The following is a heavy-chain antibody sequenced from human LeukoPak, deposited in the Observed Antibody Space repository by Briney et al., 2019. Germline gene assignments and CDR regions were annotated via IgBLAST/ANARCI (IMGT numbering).Heavy chain of an antibody. Sequence: GASVTVSYKASGYIFDRYDINWVRQATGKGLEWMGWMNPKTGNTGYEQKFQGRVNMTSDTPMTTAYMDLNSLKSDDTAVYYCVRARYSSAWFGSWGHGTLVSGSA. CDR3: VRARYSSAWFGS. CDR2: MNPKTGNT. V-gene: IGHV1-8*01. CDR1: GYIFDRYD. J-gene: IGHJ5*01. D-gene: IGHD6-25*01.